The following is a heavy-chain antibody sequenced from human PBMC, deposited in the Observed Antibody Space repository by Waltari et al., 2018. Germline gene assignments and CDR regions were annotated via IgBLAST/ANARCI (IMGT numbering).Heavy chain of an antibody. CDR2: INYSGST. D-gene: IGHD1-26*01. Sequence: QVQLQQWGAGLLKPSATLSLPCAVYGGSFSGYYWRWIRQSPGKGLEWIGEINYSGSTNYNPSLKSRVTISIDTSKTQFSLELTSVTGADTAVYYCAGTPVGVTFLYFDYWGQGTLVTVSS. CDR1: GGSFSGYY. CDR3: AGTPVGVTFLYFDY. V-gene: IGHV4-34*01. J-gene: IGHJ4*02.